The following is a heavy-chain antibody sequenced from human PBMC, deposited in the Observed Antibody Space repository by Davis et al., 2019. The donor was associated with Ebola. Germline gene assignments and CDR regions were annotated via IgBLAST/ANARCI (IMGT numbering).Heavy chain of an antibody. Sequence: SVKVSCKTSGDTFGEFGYNWVRQAPGQRLEWMGTILPILGATNYAQNFQGRVTITAEKSTYTIYMELTSLRSEDTAVYYCARGILAEGLDSWGQGTLVTVSS. V-gene: IGHV1-69*04. D-gene: IGHD6-13*01. CDR1: GDTFGEFG. CDR2: ILPILGAT. CDR3: ARGILAEGLDS. J-gene: IGHJ5*01.